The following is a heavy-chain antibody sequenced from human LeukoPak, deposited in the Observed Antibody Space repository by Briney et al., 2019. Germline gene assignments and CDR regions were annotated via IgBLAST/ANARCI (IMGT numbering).Heavy chain of an antibody. D-gene: IGHD3-9*01. Sequence: SQTLSLTCTVSGGSISSGSYYWSWIRQPAGKGLEWIGRIYTSGSTNYNPSLKSRVTISVDTSKNQFSLKLSSVTAADTAVYYCARDSQLRYFDWSLRIGKYYYYYYMDVWGKGTTVTISS. CDR2: IYTSGST. J-gene: IGHJ6*03. CDR1: GGSISSGSYY. CDR3: ARDSQLRYFDWSLRIGKYYYYYYMDV. V-gene: IGHV4-61*02.